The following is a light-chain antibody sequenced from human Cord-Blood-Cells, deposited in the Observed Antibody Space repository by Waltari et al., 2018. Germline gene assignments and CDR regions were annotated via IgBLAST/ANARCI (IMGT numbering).Light chain of an antibody. CDR3: SSYTSSSTLV. Sequence: QSALTQPASVSGSPGQSITISCTGPRSDVGGYNYVSWYHQHPGKAPKLMIYDVSNRPSGVSNRFSGSKSGNTASLTISGLQAEDEADYYCSSYTSSSTLVFGGGTKLTVL. CDR2: DVS. V-gene: IGLV2-14*01. CDR1: RSDVGGYNY. J-gene: IGLJ2*01.